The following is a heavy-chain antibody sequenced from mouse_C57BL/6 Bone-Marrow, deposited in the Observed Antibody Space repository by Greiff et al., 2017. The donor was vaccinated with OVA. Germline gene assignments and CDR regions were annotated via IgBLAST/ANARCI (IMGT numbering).Heavy chain of an antibody. D-gene: IGHD2-3*01. J-gene: IGHJ1*03. V-gene: IGHV4-1*01. CDR2: INPDSSTI. Sequence: DVMLVESGGGLVQPGGSLKLSCAASGIAFSRYWMSWVRRAPGKGLEWIGEINPDSSTINYAPSLKDKFIISRDNAKNTLYLQMSKVRSEDTALYYCAREDYEGYYDWYFDVGGTGTTVTVSA. CDR3: AREDYEGYYDWYFDV. CDR1: GIAFSRYW.